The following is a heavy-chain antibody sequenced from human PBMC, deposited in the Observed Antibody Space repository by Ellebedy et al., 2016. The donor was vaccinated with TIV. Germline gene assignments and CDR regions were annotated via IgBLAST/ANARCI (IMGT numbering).Heavy chain of an antibody. CDR2: ISSDGNTK. CDR1: GFIFSSFA. V-gene: IGHV3-30-3*01. CDR3: ARGPSTSAYLDS. J-gene: IGHJ4*02. Sequence: GGSLRLSCAASGFIFSSFAMFWVRQAPGKGLEWVAVISSDGNTKSYADSVKGRFTLSRDTSKNTVYLQMDSLRTEDTAVYYCARGPSTSAYLDSWGQGALVIVSS.